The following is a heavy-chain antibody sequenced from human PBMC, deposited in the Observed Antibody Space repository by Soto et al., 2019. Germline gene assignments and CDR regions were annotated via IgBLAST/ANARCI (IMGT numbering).Heavy chain of an antibody. CDR2: ISSSGSTI. J-gene: IGHJ6*03. Sequence: PGGSLRLSCAASGFTFSDYYMSWIRQAPGKGLEWVSYISSSGSTIYYADSVKGRFTISRDNAKNSLYLQMNSLRAEDTAVYYCARSRAYCSSTSCYVYYYYYMDVWGKGTTVTVSS. CDR3: ARSRAYCSSTSCYVYYYYYMDV. V-gene: IGHV3-11*01. CDR1: GFTFSDYY. D-gene: IGHD2-2*01.